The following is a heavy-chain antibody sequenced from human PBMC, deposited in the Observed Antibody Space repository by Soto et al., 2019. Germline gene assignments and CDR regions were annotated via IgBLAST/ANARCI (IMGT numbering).Heavy chain of an antibody. J-gene: IGHJ4*02. CDR1: GYTFSNFW. D-gene: IGHD6-13*01. CDR3: ARSPRSSPYFDY. Sequence: GESLKISCQCSGYTFSNFWIAWVRQLPGKGLEWMGIIYPGDYEARYSPSFHGKVTISADRSIGTAYLQWSSLEASDSAFYFCARSPRSSPYFDYWGQGALVTVSS. CDR2: IYPGDYEA. V-gene: IGHV5-51*01.